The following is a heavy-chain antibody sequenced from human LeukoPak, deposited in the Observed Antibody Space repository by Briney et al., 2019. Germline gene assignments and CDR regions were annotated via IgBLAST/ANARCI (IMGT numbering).Heavy chain of an antibody. V-gene: IGHV4-59*01. J-gene: IGHJ4*02. CDR2: NYYSGST. CDR3: ASVSWVAASYYFDY. CDR1: GGSISSYY. Sequence: SSETLSLTCTVSGGSISSYYWSWIRQPPGKGLEWIGYNYYSGSTNYNPSLKSRVTISVDTSKNQFSLKLSSVTAADTAVYYCASVSWVAASYYFDYWGQGTLVTVSS. D-gene: IGHD6-13*01.